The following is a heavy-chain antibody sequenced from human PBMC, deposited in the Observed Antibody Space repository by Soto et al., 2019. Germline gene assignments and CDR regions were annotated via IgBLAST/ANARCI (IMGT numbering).Heavy chain of an antibody. CDR2: IIPIFGTA. J-gene: IGHJ6*02. V-gene: IGHV1-69*13. CDR3: ARVRGSGLGYYYYGMDV. D-gene: IGHD1-26*01. Sequence: WASVKVSCKASGGTFSSYAISWVRQAPGQGLEWMGGIIPIFGTANYAQKFQGRVTITADESTSTAYMELSSLRSEDTAVYYCARVRGSGLGYYYYGMDVWGQGTTVTVSS. CDR1: GGTFSSYA.